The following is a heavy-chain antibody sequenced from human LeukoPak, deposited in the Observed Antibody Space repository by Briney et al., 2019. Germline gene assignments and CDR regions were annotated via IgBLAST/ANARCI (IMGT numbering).Heavy chain of an antibody. D-gene: IGHD2-2*01. J-gene: IGHJ5*02. CDR3: ARGVYCSSTSCYRGWFDP. CDR2: INHSGST. Sequence: KTSETLSLTCAVYGGSFSGYYWSWIRQPPGKGLEWIGEINHSGSTNYNPSLKSRVTISVDTSKNQFSLKLSSVTAADTAVYYCARGVYCSSTSCYRGWFDPWGQGTLVTFSS. V-gene: IGHV4-34*01. CDR1: GGSFSGYY.